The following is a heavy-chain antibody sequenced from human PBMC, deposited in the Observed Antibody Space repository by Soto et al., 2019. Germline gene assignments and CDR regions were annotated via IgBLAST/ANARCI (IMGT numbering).Heavy chain of an antibody. CDR3: ARDMEAAGTIDY. J-gene: IGHJ4*02. V-gene: IGHV3-33*01. D-gene: IGHD6-13*01. CDR2: IWYDGSNK. Sequence: QVQLVESGGGVVQPGRSLRPSCAASGFTFSSYGMHWVRQAPGKGLEWVAVIWYDGSNKYYADSVKGRFTISRDNSKNTLYLQMNSLRAEDTAVYYCARDMEAAGTIDYWGQGTLVTVSS. CDR1: GFTFSSYG.